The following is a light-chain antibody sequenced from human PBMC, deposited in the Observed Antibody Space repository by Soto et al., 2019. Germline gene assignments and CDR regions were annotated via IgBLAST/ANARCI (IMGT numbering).Light chain of an antibody. CDR3: QQSYRFPKT. CDR1: QTVTSY. Sequence: DVQMTQSPSSLSASVGDSLTLTRRASQTVTSYLNWYQQKPGKAPKLLIYAASTLQSGVPSRFSGSGSGTEFTLTIISLQPEDFATYYCQQSYRFPKTFGRGTKVEVK. CDR2: AAS. V-gene: IGKV1-39*01. J-gene: IGKJ1*01.